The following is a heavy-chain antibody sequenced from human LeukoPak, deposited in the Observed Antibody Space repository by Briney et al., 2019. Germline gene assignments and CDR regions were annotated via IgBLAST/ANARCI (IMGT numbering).Heavy chain of an antibody. D-gene: IGHD3-10*01. CDR3: ARALPPLGTMVRD. Sequence: SETLSLTCTVSGGSISSYYWSWIRQPPGKGLEWIGYIYYSGSTNYNPSLKSRVTISVDTSKNQFSLKLRSVTAADTAVYYCARALPPLGTMVRDWGQGTLVTVSS. CDR1: GGSISSYY. J-gene: IGHJ4*02. V-gene: IGHV4-59*01. CDR2: IYYSGST.